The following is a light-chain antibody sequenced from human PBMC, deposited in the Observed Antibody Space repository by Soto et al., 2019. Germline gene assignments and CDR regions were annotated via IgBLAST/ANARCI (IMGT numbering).Light chain of an antibody. CDR2: GAS. Sequence: EILVTQSPGTLSLSPGERATLSCRASQSLSNNYLAWFQQKPGQAPRLLIYGASNRATGIPNRFSGCGSGTDLIRSISRLEPEDFALYFCQQYSHSPWTFGQGTKVEIK. CDR1: QSLSNNY. CDR3: QQYSHSPWT. J-gene: IGKJ1*01. V-gene: IGKV3-20*01.